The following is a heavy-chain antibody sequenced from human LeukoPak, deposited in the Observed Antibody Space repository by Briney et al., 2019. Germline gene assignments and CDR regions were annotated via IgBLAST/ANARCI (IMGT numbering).Heavy chain of an antibody. CDR2: ISGSGGST. D-gene: IGHD3-10*01. Sequence: GGSLRLSCAASGFTFSSYAMSRVRQAPGKGLEWVSAISGSGGSTYYADSVKGRFTISRDNSKNTLYLQMNSLRAEDTAVYYCAKDNSYRVLVSGFEYWGQGTLVTVSS. CDR1: GFTFSSYA. V-gene: IGHV3-23*01. CDR3: AKDNSYRVLVSGFEY. J-gene: IGHJ4*02.